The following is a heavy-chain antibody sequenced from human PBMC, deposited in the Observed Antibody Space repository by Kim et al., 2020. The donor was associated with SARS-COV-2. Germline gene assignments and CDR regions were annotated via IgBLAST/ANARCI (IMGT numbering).Heavy chain of an antibody. D-gene: IGHD2-21*01. CDR2: ISWNSGSL. CDR3: AKEDSVR. Sequence: GGSLRLSCAASGFTFDDYAMQWVRQAPGKGLEWVSGISWNSGSLDHADSVKGRFTISRDNAKNSLYLQMNSLRAEDTALYSCAKEDSVRWGQGTLVTVSS. V-gene: IGHV3-9*01. J-gene: IGHJ4*02. CDR1: GFTFDDYA.